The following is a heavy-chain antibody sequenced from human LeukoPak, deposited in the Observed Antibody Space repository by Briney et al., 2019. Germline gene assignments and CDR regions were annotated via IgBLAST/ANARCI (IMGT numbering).Heavy chain of an antibody. CDR2: IYYSGST. CDR3: ARSVGAFDI. D-gene: IGHD1-26*01. J-gene: IGHJ3*02. V-gene: IGHV4-39*01. Sequence: PSETLSLTCTVSGGSISSSSYYWGWIRQPPGKGLEWIGSIYYSGSTYYNPSLKSRVTISVDTSKNQFSLKLSSVTAADTAVYYCARSVGAFDIWCQGTMVTVSS. CDR1: GGSISSSSYY.